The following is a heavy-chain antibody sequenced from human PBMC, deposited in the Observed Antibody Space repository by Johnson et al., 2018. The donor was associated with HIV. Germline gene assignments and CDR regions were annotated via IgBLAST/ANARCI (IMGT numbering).Heavy chain of an antibody. V-gene: IGHV3-30*02. CDR3: AKDPVGATWAFDI. D-gene: IGHD1-26*01. CDR1: GFTFSSYD. Sequence: QVLLVESGGGVVQPGRSLRLSCAASGFTFSSYDMHWVRQAPGKGLEWVAFIRYDGSNKYYADSVKGRFTISRDNSKNTLYLQMNSLRAEDTAVYYCAKDPVGATWAFDIWGQGTMVTVSS. CDR2: IRYDGSNK. J-gene: IGHJ3*02.